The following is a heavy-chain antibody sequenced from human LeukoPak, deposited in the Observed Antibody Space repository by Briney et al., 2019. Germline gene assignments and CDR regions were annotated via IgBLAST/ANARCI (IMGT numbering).Heavy chain of an antibody. CDR2: INHSGST. D-gene: IGHD6-13*01. CDR1: GGSFSGYY. CDR3: ASIAAAGTSGY. J-gene: IGHJ4*02. V-gene: IGHV4-34*01. Sequence: PSETLSPTCAVYGGSFSGYYWSWIRQPPGKGLEWIGEINHSGSTNYNPSLKSRVTISVDTSKNQFSLKLSSVTAADTAVYYCASIAAAGTSGYWGQGTLVTVSS.